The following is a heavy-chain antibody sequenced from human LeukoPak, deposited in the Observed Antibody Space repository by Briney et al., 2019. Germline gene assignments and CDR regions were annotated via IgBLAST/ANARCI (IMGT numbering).Heavy chain of an antibody. CDR2: IIPIFGTA. CDR1: GGTFSSYA. Sequence: SVKVSCKASGGTFSSYAISWVRQAPGQGLEWMGGIIPIFGTANYAQKFQGRVTITTDEPTSTAYMELSSLRSEDTAVYYCARVLGGKSGRSFDYWGQGTLVTVSS. V-gene: IGHV1-69*05. D-gene: IGHD4-23*01. CDR3: ARVLGGKSGRSFDY. J-gene: IGHJ4*02.